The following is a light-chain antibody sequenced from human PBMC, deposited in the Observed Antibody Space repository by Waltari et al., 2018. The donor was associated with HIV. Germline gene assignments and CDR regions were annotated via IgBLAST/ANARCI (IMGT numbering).Light chain of an antibody. Sequence: QSALTQPRSVSGSPGQSVTISCTGTSSDVGGYNYVSWYHQHPGKAPNLMIYDVSKRPSVVPDRVSGSKSGNTASLTISGLQAEDEADYYCCSYAGSYTYVVFGGGTKLTVL. V-gene: IGLV2-11*01. CDR3: CSYAGSYTYVV. CDR1: SSDVGGYNY. CDR2: DVS. J-gene: IGLJ2*01.